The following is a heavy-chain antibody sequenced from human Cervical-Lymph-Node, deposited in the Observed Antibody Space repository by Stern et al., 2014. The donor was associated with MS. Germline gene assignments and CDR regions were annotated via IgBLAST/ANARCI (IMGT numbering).Heavy chain of an antibody. D-gene: IGHD2-21*01. CDR3: AQSLAYYGMDV. CDR1: GSTFPTYG. J-gene: IGHJ6*02. Sequence: QVQLLQPGPEVKKPGASVKVSCKAYGSTFPTYGIYWVRQAPGQGLEWMGWIRDYNGDTNSAQKFQGRVTMTKDTSTNTAYMELRSLTSDDTAVYYCAQSLAYYGMDVWGQGTTDTVSS. CDR2: IRDYNGDT. V-gene: IGHV1-18*01.